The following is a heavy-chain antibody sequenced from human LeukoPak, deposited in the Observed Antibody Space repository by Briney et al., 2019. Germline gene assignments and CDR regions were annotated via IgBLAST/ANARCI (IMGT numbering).Heavy chain of an antibody. Sequence: GGSLRLSCAASGFTFSSYAMSWVRQAPGKGLEWVSAISGSGGSTYYADSVKGRFTISRDNSKNTLYLQMNSLRAEDTAVYYCAKDLLEHSNYGPFDPWGQGTLVTVSS. CDR1: GFTFSSYA. V-gene: IGHV3-23*01. D-gene: IGHD4-11*01. J-gene: IGHJ5*02. CDR2: ISGSGGST. CDR3: AKDLLEHSNYGPFDP.